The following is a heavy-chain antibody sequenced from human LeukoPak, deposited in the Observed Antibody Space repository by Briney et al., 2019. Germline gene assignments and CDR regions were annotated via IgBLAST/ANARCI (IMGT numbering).Heavy chain of an antibody. D-gene: IGHD3-3*01. J-gene: IGHJ5*02. CDR2: IYTSGRT. V-gene: IGHV4-61*02. CDR1: GGPISSGSYY. CDR3: ARDVGHYDFWSGYYTA. Sequence: SQTLSLTCTVSGGPISSGSYYWSWIRQPAGKGLEWIGRIYTSGRTNYNPSLKSRVPISVDTSKNQFPLKLSSVTAADTAVYYCARDVGHYDFWSGYYTAWGQGTLVTVSS.